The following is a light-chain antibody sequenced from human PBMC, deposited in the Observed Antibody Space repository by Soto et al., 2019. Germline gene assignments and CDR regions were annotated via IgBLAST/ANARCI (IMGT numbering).Light chain of an antibody. CDR1: SSDVGSYNL. J-gene: IGLJ3*02. CDR3: CQVV. Sequence: QSALTQPASVSGSPGQSITISCTGTSSDVGSYNLVSWYQQHPGKAPKLMIYEVSKRPSGVSNRFSGSKSGNTASRTISGLQAEDEADYYFCQVVFGGGTKLTVL. CDR2: EVS. V-gene: IGLV2-23*02.